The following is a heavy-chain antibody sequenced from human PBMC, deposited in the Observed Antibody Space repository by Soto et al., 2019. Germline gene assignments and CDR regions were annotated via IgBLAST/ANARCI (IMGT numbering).Heavy chain of an antibody. Sequence: GGSLRLSCAASGFTFSSYGMHWVRRSPGKGLEWVALIAYDGSNKYYAESVKGRFAISRDNSKNTLFLQMNTLLSEDTAVYYCAKSPKIRMVGASYCEYWGKGALVTFSS. J-gene: IGHJ4*02. D-gene: IGHD1-26*01. CDR3: AKSPKIRMVGASYCEY. V-gene: IGHV3-30*18. CDR2: IAYDGSNK. CDR1: GFTFSSYG.